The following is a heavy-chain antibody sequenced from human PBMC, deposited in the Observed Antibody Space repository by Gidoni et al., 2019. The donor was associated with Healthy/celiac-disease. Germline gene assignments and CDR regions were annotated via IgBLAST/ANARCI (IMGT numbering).Heavy chain of an antibody. CDR2: ISSNGGST. Sequence: EVQLVESGGGLVQPGGSLRLSCPASGFTFSSYAMHWVRQAPGTGLEYVSGISSNGGSTYYANSVKGRFTISRDNSKNTLYLQMGSLRAEDMAVYYCATALITTSYYSYYMDVWGKGTTVTVSS. D-gene: IGHD3-22*01. V-gene: IGHV3-64*01. CDR3: ATALITTSYYSYYMDV. J-gene: IGHJ6*03. CDR1: GFTFSSYA.